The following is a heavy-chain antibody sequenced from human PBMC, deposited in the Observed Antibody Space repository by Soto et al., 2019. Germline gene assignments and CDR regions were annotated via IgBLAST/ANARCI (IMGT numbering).Heavy chain of an antibody. CDR1: GFTFSGYG. J-gene: IGHJ6*02. D-gene: IGHD1-26*01. V-gene: IGHV3-30*18. CDR2: ISYDGSNK. Sequence: GGSVRLSCAASGFTFSGYGMNWVRQAPGKGLEWVAVISYDGSNKYYADSVKGRFTISRDNSKNTLYLQMNSLRAEDTAVYYCAKDLPPDLGDYDYGMDVWGQRTTVTVSS. CDR3: AKDLPPDLGDYDYGMDV.